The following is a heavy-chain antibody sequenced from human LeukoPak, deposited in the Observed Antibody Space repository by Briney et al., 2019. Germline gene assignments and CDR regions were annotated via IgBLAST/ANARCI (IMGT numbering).Heavy chain of an antibody. CDR1: GYSFTSYW. V-gene: IGHV5-51*01. CDR3: ARQSRITIFGVDYHYMDV. J-gene: IGHJ6*03. Sequence: GESLKISCKGSGYSFTSYWIGWVRQMPGKVLEWMGIIYPSDSDTRYSPSFQGQVTISADKSISTAYLQWSSLQASDTAMYYCARQSRITIFGVDYHYMDVWGKGTTVTVSS. CDR2: IYPSDSDT. D-gene: IGHD3-3*01.